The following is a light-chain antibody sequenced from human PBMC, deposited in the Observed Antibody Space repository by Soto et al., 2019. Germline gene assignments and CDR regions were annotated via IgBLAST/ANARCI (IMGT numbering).Light chain of an antibody. V-gene: IGKV3-20*01. J-gene: IGKJ3*01. Sequence: EIVLTQSPGTLSLSPGERATLSCRASQSVSSSYLAWYQQKPGQAPRLLIYGASSRATGIPDRFSGSGSGTDFTLTISRLEPEDFAVYYCQQYGSSPPVVTFGPGNKVDIK. CDR3: QQYGSSPPVVT. CDR1: QSVSSSY. CDR2: GAS.